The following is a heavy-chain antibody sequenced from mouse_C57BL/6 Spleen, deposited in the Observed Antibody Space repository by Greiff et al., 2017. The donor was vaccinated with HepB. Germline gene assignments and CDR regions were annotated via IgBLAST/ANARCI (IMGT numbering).Heavy chain of an antibody. CDR3: ARYPRSSSLDY. CDR2: IRNKANGYTT. Sequence: EVQLVESGGGLVQPGGSLSLSCAASGFTFTDYYMSWVRQPPGKALEWLGFIRNKANGYTTEYSASVKGRFTISRDNSQSILYLQMNALRAEDSDTYYCARYPRSSSLDYWGQGTTLTVSS. D-gene: IGHD1-1*01. V-gene: IGHV7-3*01. J-gene: IGHJ2*01. CDR1: GFTFTDYY.